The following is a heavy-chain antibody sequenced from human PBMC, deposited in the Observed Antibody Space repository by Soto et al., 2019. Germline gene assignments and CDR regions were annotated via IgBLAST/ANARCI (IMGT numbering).Heavy chain of an antibody. Sequence: QVQLQESGPGLVKPSETLSLTCNVSGGSISDYYWSWIRQPADKGLEWIGRIYVSGSTDYNPSLKRRVTMSADTSKNLFSLRLTSVTAADTAVYFCAKDRGYNSQFFYYYGLDVWGQGTTVTVSS. V-gene: IGHV4-4*07. CDR2: IYVSGST. CDR3: AKDRGYNSQFFYYYGLDV. CDR1: GGSISDYY. J-gene: IGHJ6*02. D-gene: IGHD1-1*01.